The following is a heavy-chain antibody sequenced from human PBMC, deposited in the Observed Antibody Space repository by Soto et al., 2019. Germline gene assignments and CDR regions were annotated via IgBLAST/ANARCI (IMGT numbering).Heavy chain of an antibody. D-gene: IGHD6-13*01. J-gene: IGHJ5*02. V-gene: IGHV4-34*01. Sequence: QVQLQQWGAGLLKPSETLSLTCAVYSGSFSGYYWSWLRQPPGTGLVLKGEINHSGSTNYNPSLNCRATISVEMSKTQFSLKLRFVTAADTVVYYCARERPVASSSWYASAWFDPWGQGTLVTVSS. CDR2: INHSGST. CDR1: SGSFSGYY. CDR3: ARERPVASSSWYASAWFDP.